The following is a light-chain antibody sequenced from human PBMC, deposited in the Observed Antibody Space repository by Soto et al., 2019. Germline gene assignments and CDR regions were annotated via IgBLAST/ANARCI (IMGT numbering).Light chain of an antibody. CDR2: DVS. V-gene: IGLV2-14*01. Sequence: QSVLTQPASVSRSPGQSITFSCTGTSSDVGGYNYVSWYQQHPGKAPKLMIYDVSNRPSGVSNRFSGSKSGNTASLTISGLQAEDEADYYCSSYTSSSTLLYVFGTGTRSPS. CDR3: SSYTSSSTLLYV. CDR1: SSDVGGYNY. J-gene: IGLJ1*01.